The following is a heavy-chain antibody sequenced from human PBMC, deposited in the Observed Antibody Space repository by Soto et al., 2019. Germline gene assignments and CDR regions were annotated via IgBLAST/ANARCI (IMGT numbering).Heavy chain of an antibody. CDR2: ISVSGNNA. CDR1: GFAFSTFA. CDR3: ARDQLRPGILYSLGVLLPEYGL. V-gene: IGHV3-23*01. Sequence: GSLRLSCAASGFAFSTFAMTWVRQAPGKGLEWVAAISVSGNNAYYADSVKGRFTISRDNSQNSVFLQMSSLRADDTAVYYCARDQLRPGILYSLGVLLPEYGLWGQGTLVTVSS. D-gene: IGHD3-22*01. J-gene: IGHJ4*02.